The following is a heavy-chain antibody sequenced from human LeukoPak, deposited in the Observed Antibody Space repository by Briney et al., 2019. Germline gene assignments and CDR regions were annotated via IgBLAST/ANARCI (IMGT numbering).Heavy chain of an antibody. CDR2: IYYSGRT. CDR1: GGSISSGDYY. V-gene: IGHV4-30-4*08. CDR3: AREGPYDSSDYLRAFDI. J-gene: IGHJ3*02. D-gene: IGHD3-22*01. Sequence: SETLSLTCTVSGGSISSGDYYWNWIRQPPGKGLEWLGYIYYSGRTYYNPSLKSRFTISVDTSKNQFSLKLSSVNAADTAVYYCAREGPYDSSDYLRAFDIWGQGTMVTVSS.